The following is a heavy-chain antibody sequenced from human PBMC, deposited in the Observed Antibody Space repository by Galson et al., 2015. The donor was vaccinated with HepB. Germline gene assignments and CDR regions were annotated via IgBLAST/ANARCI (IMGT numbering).Heavy chain of an antibody. CDR2: IYHSGST. CDR3: ARRDYDSSGYYLGWFDP. D-gene: IGHD3-22*01. Sequence: ETLSLTCTVSGYSISSGYYWGWIRQPPGKGLEWIGSIYHSGSTYYNPSLKSRVTISVDTSKNQFSLKLSSVTAADTAVYYCARRDYDSSGYYLGWFDPWGQGTLVTVSS. J-gene: IGHJ5*02. CDR1: GYSISSGYY. V-gene: IGHV4-38-2*02.